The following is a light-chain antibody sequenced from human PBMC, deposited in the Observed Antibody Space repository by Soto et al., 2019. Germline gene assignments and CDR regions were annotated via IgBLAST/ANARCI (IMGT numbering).Light chain of an antibody. V-gene: IGLV2-14*01. CDR3: CAYTSSGTRV. J-gene: IGLJ1*01. CDR1: SSDVGGYNY. CDR2: DVS. Sequence: QSALTQPASVSGSPGQSITISCTGTSSDVGGYNYVSWYQQYPGKAPQLMISDVSNRPSGVSNRFSGSKSGNTASLTISGLQAEDEADYYCCAYTSSGTRVFGTGTKVTVL.